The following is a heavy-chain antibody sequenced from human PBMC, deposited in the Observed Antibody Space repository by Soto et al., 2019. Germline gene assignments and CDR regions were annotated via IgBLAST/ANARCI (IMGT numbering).Heavy chain of an antibody. CDR3: VRDRRDLYYGSGRLDY. CDR2: IYYSGST. CDR1: GGSISSYY. V-gene: IGHV4-59*01. J-gene: IGHJ4*02. D-gene: IGHD3-10*01. Sequence: SETLSLTCTVSGGSISSYYWSWIRQPPGKGLERIGYIYYSGSTNYNPSLKSRVTISVDTSMNQFSLKLSSVTAADSAVFYCVRDRRDLYYGSGRLDYWGQGTPVTVSS.